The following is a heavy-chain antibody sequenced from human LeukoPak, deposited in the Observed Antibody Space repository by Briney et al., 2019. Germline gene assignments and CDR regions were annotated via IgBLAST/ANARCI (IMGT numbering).Heavy chain of an antibody. CDR1: GFTFSSYA. Sequence: GRSLRLSCAASGFTFSSYAMHWVRQAPGKGLEWVAVISYDGSNKYYADSVKGRFTISRDNSKNTLYLQMNSLRAEDTAVYYCASQGYSYGYTWGQGTLVTVSS. CDR3: ASQGYSYGYT. D-gene: IGHD5-18*01. V-gene: IGHV3-30-3*01. CDR2: ISYDGSNK. J-gene: IGHJ4*02.